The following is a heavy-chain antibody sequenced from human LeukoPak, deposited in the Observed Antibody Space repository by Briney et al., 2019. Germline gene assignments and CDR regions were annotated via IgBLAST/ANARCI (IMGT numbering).Heavy chain of an antibody. CDR3: ARDQYSDSSGYYYPLDY. J-gene: IGHJ4*02. Sequence: SETLYLTCTVSGYSISSGRYYWSWIRQPAGKGLEWIVRIYTSGSTNYNPSLKARVTISVDTSKNQFSLKLSSVTAADTAVYYCARDQYSDSSGYYYPLDYWGQGTLVTVSS. V-gene: IGHV4-61*02. CDR2: IYTSGST. CDR1: GYSISSGRYY. D-gene: IGHD3-22*01.